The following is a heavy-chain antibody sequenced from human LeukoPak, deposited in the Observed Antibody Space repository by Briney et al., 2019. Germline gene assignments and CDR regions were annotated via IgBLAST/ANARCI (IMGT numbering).Heavy chain of an antibody. CDR1: GYTFTGYY. J-gene: IGHJ4*02. V-gene: IGHV1-2*02. CDR3: ARSVPKRLPAAIERDDY. CDR2: INPNSGGT. D-gene: IGHD2-2*01. Sequence: GASVKVSCKASGYTFTGYYMHWVRQAPGQGLEWMGWINPNSGGTNYAQKFQGRVTMTRDTSISTANMELSRLRSDDTAVYYCARSVPKRLPAAIERDDYWGQGTLVTVSS.